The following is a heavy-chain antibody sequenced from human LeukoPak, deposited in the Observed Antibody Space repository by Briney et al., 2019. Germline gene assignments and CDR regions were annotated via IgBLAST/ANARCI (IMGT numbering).Heavy chain of an antibody. Sequence: PGGSLRLSCAASGFTFDDYAMHWVRQAPGKGLEWVSGISWNSGSIGYADSVKGRFTISRDNVKNSLYLQMNSLRAEDTALYYCAREVVPAARANWFDPWGQGTLVTVSS. CDR3: AREVVPAARANWFDP. V-gene: IGHV3-9*01. D-gene: IGHD2-2*01. J-gene: IGHJ5*02. CDR2: ISWNSGSI. CDR1: GFTFDDYA.